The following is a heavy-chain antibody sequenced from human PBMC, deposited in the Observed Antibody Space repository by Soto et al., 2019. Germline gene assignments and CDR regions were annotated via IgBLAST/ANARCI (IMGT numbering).Heavy chain of an antibody. V-gene: IGHV4-30-4*01. CDR2: IYYTGRT. J-gene: IGHJ3*02. Sequence: SETLSLTCTVSGVSVSSGDYYWSWIRQPPGKGLEWIGYIYYTGRTYYNPSLKSRVIISVDTSKNQFSLKLSSVTAAEKAVYYCARAHYDILTGYPTHAFAIWGQGTMGTVSS. D-gene: IGHD3-9*01. CDR1: GVSVSSGDYY. CDR3: ARAHYDILTGYPTHAFAI.